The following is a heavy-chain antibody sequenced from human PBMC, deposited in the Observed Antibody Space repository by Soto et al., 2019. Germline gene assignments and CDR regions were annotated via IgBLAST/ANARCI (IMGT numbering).Heavy chain of an antibody. D-gene: IGHD2-21*02. CDR3: GRHPGDGDAFDI. CDR2: IYYSGST. J-gene: IGHJ3*02. V-gene: IGHV4-59*08. Sequence: SETLSLTCTVSGGSISSYYWSWIRQPPGKGLEWIGYIYYSGSTNYNPSLKSRVTISVDTSKNQFSLKLSSVTAADTAVYYCGRHPGDGDAFDIWGQGTMVTVSS. CDR1: GGSISSYY.